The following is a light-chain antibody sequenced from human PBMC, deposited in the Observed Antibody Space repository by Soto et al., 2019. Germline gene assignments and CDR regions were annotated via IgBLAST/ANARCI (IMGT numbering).Light chain of an antibody. CDR3: QQYGSSPYT. V-gene: IGKV3-20*01. J-gene: IGKJ2*01. CDR2: GTS. Sequence: EIMLTQSPGTLSLSPGERATFSCRASQTVSGSYLAWYQQKPGRAPRLLMYGTSNRVTGIPDRFSGSGSGTDFTLTIGRLEPGDFAVYYCQQYGSSPYTFGQGTKLEIK. CDR1: QTVSGSY.